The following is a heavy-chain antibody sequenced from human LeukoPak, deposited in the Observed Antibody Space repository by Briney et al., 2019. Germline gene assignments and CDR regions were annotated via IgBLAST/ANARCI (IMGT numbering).Heavy chain of an antibody. V-gene: IGHV3-30-3*01. J-gene: IGHJ5*02. CDR3: ARAPSPVEPIVVVPAPFDP. D-gene: IGHD2-2*01. CDR1: GFTFSSYA. CDR2: ISYDGSNK. Sequence: PGGSLRLSCAASGFTFSSYAMHWVRQAPGKGLEWVAVISYDGSNKYYADSVKGRFTISRDNSKNTLYLQMNSLRAEDTAVYYCARAPSPVEPIVVVPAPFDPWGQGTLVTVSS.